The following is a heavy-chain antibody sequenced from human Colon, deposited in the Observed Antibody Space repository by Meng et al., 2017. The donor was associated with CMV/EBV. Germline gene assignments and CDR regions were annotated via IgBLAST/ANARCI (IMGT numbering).Heavy chain of an antibody. CDR2: IIPILGIA. Sequence: SVKVSCKASGYIFTGHYIHWVRQAPGQGLEWMGGIIPILGIANYAQKFQGRVTITADKSTSTAYMELSSLRSEDTAVYYCARVQLELRNYYGMDVWGQGTTVTVSS. CDR3: ARVQLELRNYYGMDV. V-gene: IGHV1-69*10. CDR1: GYIFTGHY. D-gene: IGHD1-7*01. J-gene: IGHJ6*02.